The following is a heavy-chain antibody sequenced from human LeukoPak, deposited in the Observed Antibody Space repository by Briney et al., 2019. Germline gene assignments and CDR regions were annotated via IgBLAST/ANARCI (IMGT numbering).Heavy chain of an antibody. Sequence: ASVKVSCEVSGYTFTDYYMHWVQQAPGKGLEWMGLVDPEDGETIYAEKFQGRVTITADTSTDTAYMELSSLRSEDTAVYYCATNIYYYDSSGYFDYWGQGTLVTVSS. CDR3: ATNIYYYDSSGYFDY. D-gene: IGHD3-22*01. J-gene: IGHJ4*02. V-gene: IGHV1-69-2*01. CDR1: GYTFTDYY. CDR2: VDPEDGET.